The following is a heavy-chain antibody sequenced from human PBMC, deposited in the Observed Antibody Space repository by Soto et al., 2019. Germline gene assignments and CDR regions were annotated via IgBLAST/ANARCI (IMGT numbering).Heavy chain of an antibody. CDR2: IYYSGCT. J-gene: IGHJ4*02. V-gene: IGHV4-31*03. CDR1: GGSISSGGYY. CDR3: ARVGYSGSYFHTNTNTQGSFDY. Sequence: SETLSLTCTVSGGSISSGGYYWSWIRQHPGKGLEWIGYIYYSGCTYYNPSLKSRVTISVDTSKNQFSLKLSSVTAADTAVYYCARVGYSGSYFHTNTNTQGSFDYWGQGTLVTVSS. D-gene: IGHD1-26*01.